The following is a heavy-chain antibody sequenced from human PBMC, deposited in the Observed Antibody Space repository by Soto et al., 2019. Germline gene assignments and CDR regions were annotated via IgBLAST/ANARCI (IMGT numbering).Heavy chain of an antibody. V-gene: IGHV3-23*01. CDR2: ISGSGGST. D-gene: IGHD6-13*01. Sequence: HPGGSLRLSCAASGFTFSSYAMSWVRQAPGKGLEWVSAISGSGGSTYYADSVKGRFTISRDNSKNTLYLQMNSLRAEDTAVYYCAKDPGSSSRIGNYWGQGTLVTVSS. CDR1: GFTFSSYA. J-gene: IGHJ4*02. CDR3: AKDPGSSSRIGNY.